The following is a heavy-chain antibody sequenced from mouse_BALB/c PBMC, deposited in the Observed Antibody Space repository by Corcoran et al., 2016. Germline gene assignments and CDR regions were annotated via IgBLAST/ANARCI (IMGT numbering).Heavy chain of an antibody. J-gene: IGHJ1*01. Sequence: EVQLQQSGAELVKPGASVKLSCTASGFNIKDTYMHWVKQRPEQGLEWIGRIDPAIGNIKYDPKFQGKATITADTYSKTAYLQLSSLTSEDTAVYYCANCDWYFDVWGAGTTVTFSS. CDR3: ANCDWYFDV. V-gene: IGHV14-3*02. CDR1: GFNIKDTY. CDR2: IDPAIGNI.